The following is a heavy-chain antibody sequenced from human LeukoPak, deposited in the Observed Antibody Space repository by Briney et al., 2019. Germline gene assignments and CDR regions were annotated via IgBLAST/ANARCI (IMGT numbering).Heavy chain of an antibody. CDR3: ARDRSQLRYFDWLSSGFDY. J-gene: IGHJ4*02. D-gene: IGHD3-9*01. Sequence: GGSLRLSCAASGFTFSTYAMSWVRQAPGKGLEWVSSISGNGGSTYYADSVKGRFTISRDNAKNTLYLQMNSLRAEDTAVYYCARDRSQLRYFDWLSSGFDYWGQGTLVTVSS. CDR2: ISGNGGST. CDR1: GFTFSTYA. V-gene: IGHV3-23*01.